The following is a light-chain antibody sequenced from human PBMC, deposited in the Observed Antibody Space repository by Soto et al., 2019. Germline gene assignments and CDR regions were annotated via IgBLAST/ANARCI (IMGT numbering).Light chain of an antibody. Sequence: VPLTQSPGSLSASARGRGTITCQASQSISSYLNGYQQKPGKAPKSLIYAALSLQSGVPSRFSGSGSGTDFTLTISSLQPEDVATNYCRQRYSARQVTFGQGTRLEIK. V-gene: IGKV1-39*01. J-gene: IGKJ5*01. CDR3: RQRYSARQVT. CDR1: QSISSY. CDR2: AAL.